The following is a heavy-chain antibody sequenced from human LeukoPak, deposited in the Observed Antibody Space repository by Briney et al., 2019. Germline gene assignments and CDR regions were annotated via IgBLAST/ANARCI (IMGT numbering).Heavy chain of an antibody. J-gene: IGHJ3*02. V-gene: IGHV1-69*13. CDR3: ARGKDPLPSDAFDI. CDR2: IIPIFGTA. Sequence: SVKVSCKASGGTFSSYAISWVRQAPGQGLEWMGGIIPIFGTANYAQKFQGRVTITADESTSTAYMELSSLRSEDTAVYYCARGKDPLPSDAFDIWGQGTMATVSS. CDR1: GGTFSSYA. D-gene: IGHD2-15*01.